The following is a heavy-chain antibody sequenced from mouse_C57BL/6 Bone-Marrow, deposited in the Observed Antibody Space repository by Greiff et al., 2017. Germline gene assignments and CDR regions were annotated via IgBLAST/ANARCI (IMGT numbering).Heavy chain of an antibody. Sequence: QVQLQQSGAELVKPGASVKLSCKASGYTFTSYWMQWVKQRPGQGLEWIGEIDPSDSYTNYNQKFKGKATLTVDTSSSTAYMQLSSLTSEASAVYYCARERGFFITTVVGFDYWGQGTTLTVSS. CDR3: ARERGFFITTVVGFDY. CDR2: IDPSDSYT. D-gene: IGHD1-1*01. J-gene: IGHJ2*01. V-gene: IGHV1-50*01. CDR1: GYTFTSYW.